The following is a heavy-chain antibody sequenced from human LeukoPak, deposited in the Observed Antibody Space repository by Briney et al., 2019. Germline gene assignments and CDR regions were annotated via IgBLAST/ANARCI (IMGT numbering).Heavy chain of an antibody. V-gene: IGHV4-59*01. D-gene: IGHD5-18*01. J-gene: IGHJ4*02. CDR3: AGGRLWLAFDH. CDR2: IYYSGTT. CDR1: GGSISTYY. Sequence: SETLSLTCSVSGGSISTYYWSWIRQPPGKGLEWIGYIYYSGTTNYHPSLKSRVAISVDTSKNHPSLNLGSVPAADTAVYYCAGGRLWLAFDHWGQGTLVTASS.